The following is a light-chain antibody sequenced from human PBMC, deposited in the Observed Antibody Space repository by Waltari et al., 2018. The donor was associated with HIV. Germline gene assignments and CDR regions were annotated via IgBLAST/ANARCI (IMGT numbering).Light chain of an antibody. V-gene: IGLV1-51*01. CDR3: ATWDSSSLTGV. CDR2: DND. Sequence: QSVLTQVPSVSAAPRQKVTISCSGNTSNIGTPYVSWYRQLPGTAPKLLIFDNDQRPSGIPGRFSGSKSGTSAILAITGLQTGDEADYYCATWDSSSLTGVFGGGTRLTVL. J-gene: IGLJ3*02. CDR1: TSNIGTPY.